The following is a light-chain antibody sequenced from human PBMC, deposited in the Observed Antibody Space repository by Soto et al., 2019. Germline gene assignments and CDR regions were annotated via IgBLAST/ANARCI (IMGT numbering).Light chain of an antibody. CDR3: QQNNNWPQT. J-gene: IGKJ1*01. CDR1: QSVSSN. V-gene: IGKV3-15*01. CDR2: GAS. Sequence: EIVMTQSPATLSVSPGERATLSCRASQSVSSNLAWYQQKPGQAPRLLIYGASTRDTGIPARFSGSGSGTEFTLTISSLQSEDFAVYYCQQNNNWPQTFGQGTKVEIK.